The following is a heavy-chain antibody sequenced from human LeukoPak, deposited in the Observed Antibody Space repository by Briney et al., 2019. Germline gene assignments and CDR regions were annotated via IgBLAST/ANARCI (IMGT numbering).Heavy chain of an antibody. V-gene: IGHV4-39*07. J-gene: IGHJ4*02. CDR1: GGSISSSSYY. CDR3: ARSGYYYDSSGYYW. CDR2: IYYSGST. D-gene: IGHD3-22*01. Sequence: PSETLSLTCTVSGGSISSSSYYWGWIRQPPGKGLEWIGSIYYSGSTYYNPSLKSRVTISVDTSKNQFSLKLSSVTAADTAVYYCARSGYYYDSSGYYWWGQGTLVTVSS.